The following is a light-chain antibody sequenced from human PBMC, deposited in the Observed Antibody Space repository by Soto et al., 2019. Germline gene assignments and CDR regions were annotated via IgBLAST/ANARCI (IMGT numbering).Light chain of an antibody. Sequence: EIVMTQSPATLSVSPGERATLSCRASQSIASSLAWHQQQPGQPPRFLIYGASTRASGVPDRFSGSGSGTDFTLTISNLQPEDFAVYYCQQYNDWPMYTFGQGTKLEIK. CDR2: GAS. V-gene: IGKV3D-15*01. CDR3: QQYNDWPMYT. CDR1: QSIASS. J-gene: IGKJ2*01.